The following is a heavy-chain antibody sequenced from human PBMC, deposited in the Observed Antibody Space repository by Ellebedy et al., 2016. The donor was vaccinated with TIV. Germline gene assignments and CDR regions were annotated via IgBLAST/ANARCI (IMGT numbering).Heavy chain of an antibody. CDR2: ISWNSGSI. V-gene: IGHV3-9*01. CDR1: GFTFDDYA. J-gene: IGHJ3*02. CDR3: AKDIGADCGGDCPQIFDAFDI. D-gene: IGHD2-21*02. Sequence: PGGSLRLSCAASGFTFDDYAMHRVRQAPGKGLEWVSGISWNSGSIGYADSVKGRFTISRDNAKNSLYLQMNSLRAEDTALYYCAKDIGADCGGDCPQIFDAFDIWGQGTMVTVSS.